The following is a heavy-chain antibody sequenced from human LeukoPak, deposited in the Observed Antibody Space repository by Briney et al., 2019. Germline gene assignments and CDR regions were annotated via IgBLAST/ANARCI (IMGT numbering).Heavy chain of an antibody. CDR1: GFTFSSYA. CDR3: AKPAGRYCSGGSCYSDY. J-gene: IGHJ4*02. V-gene: IGHV3-23*01. Sequence: GGSLRLSCAASGFTFSSYAMSWVRQAPGKGLEWVSAISGSGGSTYYADSVKGRFTISRDNSKNTLYLQMNSLRAEDTAVYYCAKPAGRYCSGGSCYSDYWGQGTLVTVSS. CDR2: ISGSGGST. D-gene: IGHD2-15*01.